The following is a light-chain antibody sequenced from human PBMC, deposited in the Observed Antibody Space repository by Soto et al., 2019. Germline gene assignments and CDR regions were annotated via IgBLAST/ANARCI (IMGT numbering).Light chain of an antibody. J-gene: IGKJ2*01. CDR3: QQRSNWPPLYT. Sequence: ELVLTQSPATLSLSPGERATLSCRASQSIGTYLAWYQQKPGQAPRLLIYDASNRATGIPARFSGSGSGTDFTLIISSLAPEDFAVYYCQQRSNWPPLYTFGQGTKLEIK. CDR1: QSIGTY. V-gene: IGKV3-11*01. CDR2: DAS.